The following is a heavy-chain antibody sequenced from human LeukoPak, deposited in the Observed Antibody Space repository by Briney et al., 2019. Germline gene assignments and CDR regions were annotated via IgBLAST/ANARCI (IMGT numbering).Heavy chain of an antibody. D-gene: IGHD5-18*01. CDR1: GFTFGDYA. CDR3: TTMDTAMALRYFDL. Sequence: GGSLRLSCTASGFTFGDYAMSWVRQAPGKGLEWVGFIRSKAYGGTTEYAASVKGRFTISRDDSKSIAYLQMNSLKTEDTAVYYCTTMDTAMALRYFDLWGRGTLVTVSS. V-gene: IGHV3-49*04. J-gene: IGHJ2*01. CDR2: IRSKAYGGTT.